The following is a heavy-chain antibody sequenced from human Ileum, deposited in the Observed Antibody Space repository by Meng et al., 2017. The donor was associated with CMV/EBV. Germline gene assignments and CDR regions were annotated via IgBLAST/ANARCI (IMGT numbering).Heavy chain of an antibody. V-gene: IGHV3-21*01. D-gene: IGHD2-2*01. Sequence: GESLKISCAGSGFTFSSYSINWVRQAPGKGLEWVSSISGISGYIYYADSMKGRFTISRDNARNSVYLEMNSQRAEDTAVYHCVRGYHCSSTSCFVVGVSFDIWGQGTLVTVSS. CDR1: GFTFSSYS. CDR2: ISGISGYI. CDR3: VRGYHCSSTSCFVVGVSFDI. J-gene: IGHJ3*02.